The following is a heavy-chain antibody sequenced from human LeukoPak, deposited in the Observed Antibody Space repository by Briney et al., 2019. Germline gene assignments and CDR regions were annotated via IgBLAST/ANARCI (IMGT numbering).Heavy chain of an antibody. D-gene: IGHD3-10*01. CDR1: GFTFSDYY. Sequence: GGSLRLSCAASGFTFSDYYMSWIRQAPGKGLEWVSYISSSSSYTNYADSVKGRFTISRDNAKNSLYLQMSSLRDEDTAVYYCAKNYESGRGVPYGMDVWGQGTTVTVSS. J-gene: IGHJ6*02. CDR3: AKNYESGRGVPYGMDV. CDR2: ISSSSSYT. V-gene: IGHV3-11*03.